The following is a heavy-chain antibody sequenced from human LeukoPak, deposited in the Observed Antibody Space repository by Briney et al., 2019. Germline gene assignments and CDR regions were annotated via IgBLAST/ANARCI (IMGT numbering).Heavy chain of an antibody. J-gene: IGHJ4*02. D-gene: IGHD3-22*01. V-gene: IGHV4-61*01. CDR1: GGSVSSGSYY. CDR2: IYYSGST. CDR3: ATSYYYDSSGYYYGFDY. Sequence: SETLSLTCTVSGGSVSSGSYYWSWIRQPPGKELEWIGYIYYSGSTNYNPSLKSRVTISVDTSKNQFSLKLSSVTAADTAVYYCATSYYYDSSGYYYGFDYWGQGTLVTVSS.